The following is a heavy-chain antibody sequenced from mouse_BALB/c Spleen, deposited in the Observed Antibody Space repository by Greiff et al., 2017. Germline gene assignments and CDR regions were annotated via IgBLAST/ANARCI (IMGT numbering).Heavy chain of an antibody. CDR3: ARALYYDYPWFAY. J-gene: IGHJ3*01. Sequence: LVESGPELMKPGASVKISCKASGYSFTSYYMHWVKQSHGKSLEWIGYIDPFNGGTSYNQKFKGKATLTVDKSSSTAYMHLSSLTSEDSAVYYCARALYYDYPWFAYWGQGTLVTVSA. V-gene: IGHV1S135*01. CDR1: GYSFTSYY. D-gene: IGHD2-4*01. CDR2: IDPFNGGT.